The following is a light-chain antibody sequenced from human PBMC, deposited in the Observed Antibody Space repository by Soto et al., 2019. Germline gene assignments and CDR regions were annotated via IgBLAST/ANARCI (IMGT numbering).Light chain of an antibody. CDR3: CSYAGTSTWV. CDR1: SSDVGNYNL. V-gene: IGLV2-23*01. Sequence: QSALTQPASVSGSPGQSITISCTGTSSDVGNYNLVSWYQHHPGKAPKLMIYESSKRPSGVSNRFSGSKSDNTASLTISGLQAEDEADYYCCSYAGTSTWVFGGGTKVTVL. CDR2: ESS. J-gene: IGLJ3*02.